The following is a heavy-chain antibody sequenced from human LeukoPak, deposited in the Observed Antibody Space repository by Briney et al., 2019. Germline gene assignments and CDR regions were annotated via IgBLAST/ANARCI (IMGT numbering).Heavy chain of an antibody. CDR2: IYYSGST. CDR3: ARDRGYSYGYD. Sequence: SETLSLTCTVSGGSISSYYWSWIRQPPGKGLEWIGYIYYSGSTNYNPSLKSRVTISVDKSKNQFSLKLSSVTAADAAVYYCARDRGYSYGYDWGQGTLVTVSS. V-gene: IGHV4-59*12. J-gene: IGHJ4*02. D-gene: IGHD5-18*01. CDR1: GGSISSYY.